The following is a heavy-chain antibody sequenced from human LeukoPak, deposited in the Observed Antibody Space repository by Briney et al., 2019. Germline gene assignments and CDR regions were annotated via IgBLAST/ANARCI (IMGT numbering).Heavy chain of an antibody. J-gene: IGHJ5*02. D-gene: IGHD3-22*01. CDR1: GYTFTSYG. CDR3: ARDQYYDSKGWFDP. V-gene: IGHV1-18*01. CDR2: IHTYNGHT. Sequence: ASVKVSCKASGYTFTSYGITWVRQAPGQGLEWMGWIHTYNGHTNYAQKLQGRVTMTTATSTSTAYMELRRLRPDDAAVYYCARDQYYDSKGWFDPWGQQTLVTVPS.